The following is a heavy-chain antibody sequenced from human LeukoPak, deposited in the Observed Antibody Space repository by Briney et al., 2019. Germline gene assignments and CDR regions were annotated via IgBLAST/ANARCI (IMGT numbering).Heavy chain of an antibody. J-gene: IGHJ4*02. CDR3: ARDYSAMFPDC. D-gene: IGHD3-10*02. CDR1: GFIFSTYS. CDR2: IGSGSSPI. V-gene: IGHV3-48*04. Sequence: PGGSLRLSCAASGFIFSTYSMNWVRQAPGKGLEWVSYIGSGSSPIYYADSVKGRFTISRDNAKNSLYLQMNSLRVEDTSVYYCARDYSAMFPDCWGQGTLVTVSS.